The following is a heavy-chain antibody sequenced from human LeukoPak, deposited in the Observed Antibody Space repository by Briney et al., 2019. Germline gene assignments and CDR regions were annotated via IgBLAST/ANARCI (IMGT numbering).Heavy chain of an antibody. V-gene: IGHV4-31*03. CDR2: IYYSGST. J-gene: IGHJ5*02. CDR3: AREQRYYYGSGSPLGP. D-gene: IGHD3-10*01. CDR1: GVSISSGGYY. Sequence: SETLSLTCTVSGVSISSGGYYWSWIRQHPGKGLEWIGYIYYSGSTHYNPSLKSRVTISVDTSKNQFSLKLSSVTAADTAVYYCAREQRYYYGSGSPLGPWGQGTLVTVSS.